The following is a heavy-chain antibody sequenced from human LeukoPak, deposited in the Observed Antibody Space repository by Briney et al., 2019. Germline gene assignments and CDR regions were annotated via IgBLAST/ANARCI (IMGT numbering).Heavy chain of an antibody. Sequence: PGGSLRLSCAASGFTFSSYAMHWVRQAPGKGLEYVSAISSNGGSTYYANSVKGRFTISRDNSKNTLYLQMGSLRAEDMAVYYCARVAAAVPDAFDYWGQGTLVTVSS. V-gene: IGHV3-64*01. J-gene: IGHJ4*02. CDR1: GFTFSSYA. CDR3: ARVAAAVPDAFDY. CDR2: ISSNGGST. D-gene: IGHD6-13*01.